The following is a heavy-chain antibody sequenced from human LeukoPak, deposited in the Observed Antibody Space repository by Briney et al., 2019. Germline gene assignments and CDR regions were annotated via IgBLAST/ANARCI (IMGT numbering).Heavy chain of an antibody. CDR3: ARMETYCSVDSCYNGDY. J-gene: IGHJ4*02. CDR1: GGTFSSYA. CDR2: INTKTGNP. Sequence: ASVKVSCKASGGTFSSYAISWVRQAPGQGLEWMGWINTKTGNPAYVQGFTGRFVFSLDTSVSTAYLQISSLKAEDTAMYYCARMETYCSVDSCYNGDYWGQGTLVTVSS. V-gene: IGHV7-4-1*02. D-gene: IGHD2-15*01.